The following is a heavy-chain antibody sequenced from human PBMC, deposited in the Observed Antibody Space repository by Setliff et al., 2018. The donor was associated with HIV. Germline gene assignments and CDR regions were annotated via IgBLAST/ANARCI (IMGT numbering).Heavy chain of an antibody. J-gene: IGHJ4*02. V-gene: IGHV3-9*01. CDR2: INWNSGTI. Sequence: PGGSLRLSCAASGFTFDDYAMHWGRQAPGKGLEWVSGINWNSGTIAYADFVKGRFTISRDNTKNSLYLQMDGLRVEDTAVYYCARLRINDFWGQGTPVTVSS. CDR3: ARLRINDF. D-gene: IGHD2-15*01. CDR1: GFTFDDYA.